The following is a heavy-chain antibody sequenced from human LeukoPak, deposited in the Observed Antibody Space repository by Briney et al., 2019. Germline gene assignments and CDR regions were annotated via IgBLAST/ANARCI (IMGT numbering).Heavy chain of an antibody. CDR3: ARSVVPAAIRFDP. Sequence: PSETLSLTCTVSGGSISSGDYYWSWIRQPPGKGLEWIGYIYYSGSTYYNPSLKSRVTISVDTSKNQFSLKLSSVTAADTAVYYCARSVVPAAIRFDPWGQGTLVTASS. J-gene: IGHJ5*02. D-gene: IGHD2-2*02. V-gene: IGHV4-30-4*01. CDR2: IYYSGST. CDR1: GGSISSGDYY.